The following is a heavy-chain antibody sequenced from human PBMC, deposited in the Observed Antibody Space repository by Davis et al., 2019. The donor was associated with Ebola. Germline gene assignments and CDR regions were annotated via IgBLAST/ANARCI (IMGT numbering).Heavy chain of an antibody. CDR3: ATLDILTAYVSYAMDV. Sequence: ASVKVSCKASGYSFSDFYMHWVQGAPGKGLEWVGLVDPKAGKTVYAEKFQDRVTITADKSTDTVYMELSSLRYEDTAVYYCATLDILTAYVSYAMDVWGQGTTVTVS. CDR1: GYSFSDFY. V-gene: IGHV1-69-2*01. D-gene: IGHD3-9*01. CDR2: VDPKAGKT. J-gene: IGHJ6*02.